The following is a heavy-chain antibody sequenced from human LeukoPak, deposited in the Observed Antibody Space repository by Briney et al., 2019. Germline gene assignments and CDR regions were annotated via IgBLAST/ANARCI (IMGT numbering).Heavy chain of an antibody. J-gene: IGHJ4*02. CDR1: GGSISSYY. V-gene: IGHV4-59*01. D-gene: IGHD2-2*01. Sequence: SETLSLTCIISGGSISSYYWSWIRQPPGKGLEWIGYIYYSGSTNYSPSLKSRVTISVDTSKNDFSLKLSSVTAADTAVYYCARVEDIVVAIDYWGQGTLVTVSS. CDR3: ARVEDIVVAIDY. CDR2: IYYSGST.